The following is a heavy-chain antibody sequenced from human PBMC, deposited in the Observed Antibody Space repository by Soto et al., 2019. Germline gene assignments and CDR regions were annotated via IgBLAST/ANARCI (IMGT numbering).Heavy chain of an antibody. D-gene: IGHD3-9*01. CDR2: IIPMLETT. J-gene: IGHJ1*01. Sequence: QVQVVQSGPEVKKSGSSMKVSCKASGGTFSGYAINWVRQAPGQGLEWMGGIIPMLETTTYAQNFQGRITIAADDLTITVYMELSSLTSEDTAVYYCAAARGDGPFESWGQGTLLTVSS. CDR1: GGTFSGYA. CDR3: AAARGDGPFES. V-gene: IGHV1-69*12.